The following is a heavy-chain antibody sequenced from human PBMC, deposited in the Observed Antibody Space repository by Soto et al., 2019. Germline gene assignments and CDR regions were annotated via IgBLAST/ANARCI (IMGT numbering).Heavy chain of an antibody. CDR1: VFSLTTGRMG. J-gene: IGHJ6*02. CDR3: VRMNAESYSSYYAMDV. CDR2: IFSDAER. D-gene: IGHD3-10*01. V-gene: IGHV2-26*01. Sequence: SGPPLVNPTETLTLTCNVSVFSLTTGRMGVSWIREPPGKALEWLAHIFSDAERSYSRSLQGRLTVSKVGSGSHVVLTMTNMDPVDTGSYFCVRMNAESYSSYYAMDVWGQGTTVTVSS.